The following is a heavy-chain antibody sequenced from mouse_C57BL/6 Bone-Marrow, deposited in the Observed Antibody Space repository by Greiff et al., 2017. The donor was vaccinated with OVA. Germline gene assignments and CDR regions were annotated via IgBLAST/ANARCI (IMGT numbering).Heavy chain of an antibody. J-gene: IGHJ1*03. CDR2: INPYNGGT. Sequence: EVKVVESGPVLVKPGASVKMSCKASGYTFTDYYMNWVKQSHGKSLEWIGVINPYNGGTSYNQKFKGKATLTVDKSSSTAYMELNSLTSEDSAVYYCARGTTDWYFDVWGTGTTVTVSS. CDR3: ARGTTDWYFDV. V-gene: IGHV1-19*01. CDR1: GYTFTDYY. D-gene: IGHD3-3*01.